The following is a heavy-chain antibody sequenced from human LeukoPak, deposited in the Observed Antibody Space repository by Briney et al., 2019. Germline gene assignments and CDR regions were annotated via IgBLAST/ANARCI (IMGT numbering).Heavy chain of an antibody. CDR1: GFTFSSYA. CDR2: ISGSGGST. J-gene: IGHJ4*02. CDR3: AKAFKRWGLLSPPDY. D-gene: IGHD1-26*01. Sequence: GGSLRLSCAASGFTFSSYAMSWVRQAPGKGLEWVSAISGSGGSTYYADSVKGRFTISRDNSKNTLYLQMNSLRAEDTAVYYRAKAFKRWGLLSPPDYWGQGTLVTVSS. V-gene: IGHV3-23*01.